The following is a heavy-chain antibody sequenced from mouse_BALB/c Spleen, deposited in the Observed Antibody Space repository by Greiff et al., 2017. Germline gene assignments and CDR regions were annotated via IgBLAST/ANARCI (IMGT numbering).Heavy chain of an antibody. CDR3: ARGDTTVGGYFDV. D-gene: IGHD1-1*01. J-gene: IGHJ1*01. Sequence: VQLQQSGAELMKPGASVKISCKATGYTFSSYWIEWVKQRPGHGLEWIGEILPGSGSTNYNEKFKGKATFTADTSSNTAYMQLSSLTSEDSAVYYCARGDTTVGGYFDVWGAGTTVTVSS. V-gene: IGHV1-9*01. CDR2: ILPGSGST. CDR1: GYTFSSYW.